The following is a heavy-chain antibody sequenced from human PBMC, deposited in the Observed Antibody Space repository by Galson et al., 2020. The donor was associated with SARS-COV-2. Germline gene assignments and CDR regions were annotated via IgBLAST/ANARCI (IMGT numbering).Heavy chain of an antibody. CDR3: ANSVNFYPGDLQY. J-gene: IGHJ1*01. CDR2: ISSSAETV. CDR1: RGSFSYYA. D-gene: IGHD3-10*01. V-gene: IGHV3-48*01. Sequence: QAGGSLRLSCTASRGSFSYYAMNWVRQAPGKGPEWLSFISSSAETVWYAESVKGRFTVSRDNANNSLYLEMHSLKGEDTAVYYCANSVNFYPGDLQYWGQGTQVTVSS.